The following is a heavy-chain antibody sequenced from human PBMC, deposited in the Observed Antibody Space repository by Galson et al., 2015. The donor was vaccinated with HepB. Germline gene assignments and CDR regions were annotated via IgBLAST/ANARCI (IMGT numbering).Heavy chain of an antibody. V-gene: IGHV3-23*01. CDR3: ANVDGVLGELLYYYFYY. J-gene: IGHJ4*02. D-gene: IGHD3-10*01. Sequence: SMRLSCAASGFTFSRYAMHWVRQAPWTRLEWVSGISGSGSRPYYADSVKGGLTIFRDNSKNTLNLQMNSLRAQDTAVYYCANVDGVLGELLYYYFYYWGQGTLVTVSS. CDR1: GFTFSRYA. CDR2: ISGSGSRP.